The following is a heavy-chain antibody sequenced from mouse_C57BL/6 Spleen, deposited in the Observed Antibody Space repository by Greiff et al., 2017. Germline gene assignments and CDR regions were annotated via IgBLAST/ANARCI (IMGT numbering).Heavy chain of an antibody. CDR1: GYAFSSSW. CDR2: IYPGDGDT. J-gene: IGHJ4*01. CDR3: ARGGMGLQRGDAMDN. V-gene: IGHV1-82*01. Sequence: QVQLQQSGPELVKPGASVKISCKASGYAFSSSWMNWVKQRPGKGLEWIGRIYPGDGDTNYNGKFKGKATLTADKSSSTAYMQLSSLTSEDTAGYVCARGGMGLQRGDAMDNGGQGTAVTVSS. D-gene: IGHD1-1*01.